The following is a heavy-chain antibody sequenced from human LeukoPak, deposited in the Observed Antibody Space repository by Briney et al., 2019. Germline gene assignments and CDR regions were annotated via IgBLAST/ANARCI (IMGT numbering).Heavy chain of an antibody. Sequence: GGSLRLSCTASGFTFSSDSKSWVRQAPGRGLEWVSSISSRSDYIYYADSVKGRFTISRDNAKNSLFLQMNSLRAEDTAVYYCARGSTTEIGWNYWGQGTLVTVSS. CDR2: ISSRSDYI. CDR1: GFTFSSDS. D-gene: IGHD1-14*01. J-gene: IGHJ4*02. V-gene: IGHV3-21*01. CDR3: ARGSTTEIGWNY.